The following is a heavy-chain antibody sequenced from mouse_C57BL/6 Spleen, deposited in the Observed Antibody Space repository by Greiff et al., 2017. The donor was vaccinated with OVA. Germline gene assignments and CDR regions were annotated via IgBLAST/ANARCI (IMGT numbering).Heavy chain of an antibody. CDR2: IDPSDSYT. CDR3: ARSGYYEGFDY. J-gene: IGHJ2*01. D-gene: IGHD1-1*01. V-gene: IGHV1-59*01. Sequence: VQLQQPGAELVRPGTSVKLSCKASGYTFTSYWMHWVKQRPGQGLEWIGVIDPSDSYTNYNQKFKGKATLTVDTSSSTAYMQLSSLTSEDSAVYYCARSGYYEGFDYWGQGTTLTVSS. CDR1: GYTFTSYW.